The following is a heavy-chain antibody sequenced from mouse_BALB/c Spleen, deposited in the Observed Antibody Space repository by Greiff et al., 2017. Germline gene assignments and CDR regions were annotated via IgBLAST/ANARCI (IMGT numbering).Heavy chain of an antibody. D-gene: IGHD2-4*01. J-gene: IGHJ3*01. V-gene: IGHV1-18*01. CDR3: ARYDYDVREAWFAY. CDR1: GYTFTDYN. Sequence: EVQLQQSGPELVKPGASVKIPCKASGYTFTDYNMDWVKQSHGKSLEWIGDINPNNGGTIYNQKFKGKATLTVDKSSSTAYMELRSLTSEDTAVYYCARYDYDVREAWFAYWGQGTLVTVSA. CDR2: INPNNGGT.